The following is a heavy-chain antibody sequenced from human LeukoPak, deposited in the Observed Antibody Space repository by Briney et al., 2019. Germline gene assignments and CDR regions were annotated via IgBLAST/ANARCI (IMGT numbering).Heavy chain of an antibody. V-gene: IGHV3-48*03. Sequence: GGSLRLSCAASGFIFSRYEMSWVRLTPGKGLQWVSYISSSGSTQYYADSVKGRFSISRDDAKNSLYLQIDSLRVEDTAVYYCARVGQQQHYLDFWGQGTLVTVSS. D-gene: IGHD6-13*01. CDR2: ISSSGSTQ. CDR1: GFIFSRYE. CDR3: ARVGQQQHYLDF. J-gene: IGHJ4*02.